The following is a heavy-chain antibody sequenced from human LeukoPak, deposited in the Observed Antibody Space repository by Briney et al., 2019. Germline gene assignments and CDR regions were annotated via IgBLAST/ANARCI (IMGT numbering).Heavy chain of an antibody. CDR1: GGSISSYY. CDR2: IYTSGST. J-gene: IGHJ6*03. V-gene: IGHV4-4*07. CDR3: ARVYCSSTSCYPGMDV. D-gene: IGHD2-2*01. Sequence: PSETLSLTCTVSGGSISSYYWSWIRQPAGKGLEWIGRIYTSGSTNYNPSLESRVTMSVETSKNQFSLKLSSVTAADTAVYYCARVYCSSTSCYPGMDVWGKGTTVTVSS.